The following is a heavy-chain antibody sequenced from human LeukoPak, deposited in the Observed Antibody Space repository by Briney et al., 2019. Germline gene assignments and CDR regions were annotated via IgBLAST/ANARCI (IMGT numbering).Heavy chain of an antibody. CDR2: VKQDGSEK. D-gene: IGHD5-12*01. J-gene: IGHJ4*02. Sequence: PGGSLRLSCAASGFTFSSYWMSWVRQAPGKGLEWVANVKQDGSEKYYVDSVKGRFTISRDNAKNSLYLQMNSLRAEDTSVYYCAIEMGGYPFDYWGQGIQVTVSS. CDR1: GFTFSSYW. CDR3: AIEMGGYPFDY. V-gene: IGHV3-7*01.